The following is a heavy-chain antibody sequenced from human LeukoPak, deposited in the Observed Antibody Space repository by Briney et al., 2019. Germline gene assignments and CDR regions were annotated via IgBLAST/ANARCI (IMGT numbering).Heavy chain of an antibody. J-gene: IGHJ6*03. V-gene: IGHV4-59*01. Sequence: SETLSLTCTVSGGFLSDYYWSWIRQLPGKGLEWIGYIYYSGSTNYNPSLKSRVTISVDTSKNQFSLKLTSVTAADTAVYYCARTTEGGYTYGYFYYYYMDVWGKGTTVTISS. CDR2: IYYSGST. D-gene: IGHD5-18*01. CDR3: ARTTEGGYTYGYFYYYYMDV. CDR1: GGFLSDYY.